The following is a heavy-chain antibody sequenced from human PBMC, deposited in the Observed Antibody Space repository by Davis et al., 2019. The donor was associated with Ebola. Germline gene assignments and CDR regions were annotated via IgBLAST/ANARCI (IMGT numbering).Heavy chain of an antibody. CDR3: ARDNWESGYCHTTSCSTFDY. D-gene: IGHD2-2*03. Sequence: PGGSLRLSCAASGFTFSSYAMSWVRQAPGKGLEWVSAISGSGGSTYYADPVKGRFTISRDNSKNTLYLQMNSLRAEDTAVYYCARDNWESGYCHTTSCSTFDYWGQGSLVTVSS. CDR1: GFTFSSYA. J-gene: IGHJ4*02. V-gene: IGHV3-23*01. CDR2: ISGSGGST.